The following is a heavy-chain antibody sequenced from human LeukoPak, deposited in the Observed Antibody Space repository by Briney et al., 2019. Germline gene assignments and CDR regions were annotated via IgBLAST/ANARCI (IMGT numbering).Heavy chain of an antibody. Sequence: ASVKVSCKASGYTFTSYGISWVRQAPGQGLEWMGWISAYNGNTNYAQKLQGRVTMTTDTSTSTAYMELRSLRSDDTAVYYCARANCSSISCPPDYWGQGTLVTVSS. CDR3: ARANCSSISCPPDY. D-gene: IGHD2-2*01. V-gene: IGHV1-18*01. J-gene: IGHJ4*02. CDR2: ISAYNGNT. CDR1: GYTFTSYG.